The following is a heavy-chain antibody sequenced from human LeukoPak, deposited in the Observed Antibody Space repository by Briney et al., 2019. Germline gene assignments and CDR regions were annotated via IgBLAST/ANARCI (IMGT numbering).Heavy chain of an antibody. Sequence: ASVKVSCKASGYRFTGYYIHWARQAPGQGLEWMGWINLDSGGTNYAQKFQGRVTMTRDTSVSTAYMELRRLRSDDTAVYFCARDRRGYYDSGSYYPLIWGQGTLVTVSS. V-gene: IGHV1-2*02. D-gene: IGHD3-10*01. J-gene: IGHJ4*02. CDR2: INLDSGGT. CDR3: ARDRRGYYDSGSYYPLI. CDR1: GYRFTGYY.